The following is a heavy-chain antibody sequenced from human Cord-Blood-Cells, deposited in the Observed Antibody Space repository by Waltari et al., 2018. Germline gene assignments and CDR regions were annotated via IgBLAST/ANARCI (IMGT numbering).Heavy chain of an antibody. J-gene: IGHJ4*02. CDR3: AAMTTVTTYLDY. V-gene: IGHV4-59*01. CDR1: GGSISSYY. Sequence: QVQLQESGPGLVKPSETLSLTCTVSGGSISSYYWSWIRQPPGKGLEWIGYIYYRGSTNYNPSLRIRVTISVDTSKNQFSLKLSSVTAADTAVYYCAAMTTVTTYLDYWGQGTLVTVSS. CDR2: IYYRGST. D-gene: IGHD4-17*01.